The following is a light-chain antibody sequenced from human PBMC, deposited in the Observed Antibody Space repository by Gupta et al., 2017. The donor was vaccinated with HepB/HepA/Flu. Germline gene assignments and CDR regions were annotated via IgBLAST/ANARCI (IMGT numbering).Light chain of an antibody. J-gene: IGKJ5*01. V-gene: IGKV3-20*01. Sequence: EIVLTQSPGTLSLSPGDRATLSCRASQSVSDDYVAWYQQKPGQTPRLLIYDASGRATGIPHKCCGSGSGTNFTLTISRLEPEDFAVYYCQQYYSSPPAITFGQGTRLEI. CDR3: QQYYSSPPAIT. CDR1: QSVSDDY. CDR2: DAS.